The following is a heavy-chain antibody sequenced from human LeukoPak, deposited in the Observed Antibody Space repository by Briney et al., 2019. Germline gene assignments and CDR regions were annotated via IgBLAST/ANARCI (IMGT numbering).Heavy chain of an antibody. CDR1: GFTFSSYE. CDR3: AKDPGFYGSGTYSYFDY. CDR2: ISSSGSTT. Sequence: PGGSLRLSCAASGFTFSSYEMNWVRQAPGKGLEWVSYISSSGSTTYYAASVKGRFTISRESAKNSLYLQMSSLRAEDTAVYYCAKDPGFYGSGTYSYFDYWGQGSLVTVSS. V-gene: IGHV3-48*03. J-gene: IGHJ4*02. D-gene: IGHD3-10*01.